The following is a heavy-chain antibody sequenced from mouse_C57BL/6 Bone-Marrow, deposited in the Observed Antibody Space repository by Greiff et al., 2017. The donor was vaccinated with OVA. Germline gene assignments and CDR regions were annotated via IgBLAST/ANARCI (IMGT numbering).Heavy chain of an antibody. Sequence: QVHVKQPGAELVKPGASVKMSCKASGYTFTSYWITWVKQRPGQGLEWIGDIYPGSGSTNYNEKFKSKATLTVDTSSSTAYMQLSSLTSEDSAVYYCAREEMIVYEDYWGQGTTLTVSS. J-gene: IGHJ2*01. V-gene: IGHV1-55*01. CDR1: GYTFTSYW. CDR2: IYPGSGST. D-gene: IGHD2-3*01. CDR3: AREEMIVYEDY.